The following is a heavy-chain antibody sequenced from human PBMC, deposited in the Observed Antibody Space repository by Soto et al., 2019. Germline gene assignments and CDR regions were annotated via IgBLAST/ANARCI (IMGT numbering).Heavy chain of an antibody. CDR2: IKSKTDGGTT. CDR3: TTEPNYYDSSGYYSF. J-gene: IGHJ4*02. V-gene: IGHV3-15*01. D-gene: IGHD3-22*01. CDR1: RVSVSNAW. Sequence: SRVSVSNAWVGGVRKTPGKGLEWVGRIKSKTDGGTTDYAAPVKGRFTISRDDSKNTLYLQMNSLKTEDTAVYYCTTEPNYYDSSGYYSFWGQGTLVSVSS.